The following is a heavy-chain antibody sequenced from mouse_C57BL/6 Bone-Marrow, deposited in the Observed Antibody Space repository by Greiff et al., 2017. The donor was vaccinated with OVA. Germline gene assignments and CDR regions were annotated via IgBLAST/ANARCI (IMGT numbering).Heavy chain of an antibody. CDR1: EYEFPSHD. Sequence: EVMLVESGGGLVQPGESLKLSCESNEYEFPSHDMSWVRKTPEKRLELVAAINSGGGSTYYPDNMERRFIISRDNTNKTLYLQMSSLRTEDTALYYCARLNWDGETLCYWGQGTTLTVSS. J-gene: IGHJ2*01. V-gene: IGHV5-2*01. D-gene: IGHD4-1*01. CDR3: ARLNWDGETLCY. CDR2: INSGGGST.